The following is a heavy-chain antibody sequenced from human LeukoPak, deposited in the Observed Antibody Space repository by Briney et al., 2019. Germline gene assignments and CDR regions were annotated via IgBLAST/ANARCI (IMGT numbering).Heavy chain of an antibody. V-gene: IGHV4-30-2*01. J-gene: IGHJ4*02. CDR3: ARASYYYDSSGYYYEWYFDY. CDR2: IYHSGST. D-gene: IGHD3-22*01. CDR1: GGSISSGGYS. Sequence: SETLSLTCAVSGGSISSGGYSWRWIRQPPGKGLEWIGYIYHSGSTYYNPSLKSRVTISVDRSKNQFSLKLSSVTAADTAVYYCARASYYYDSSGYYYEWYFDYWGQGTLVTVSS.